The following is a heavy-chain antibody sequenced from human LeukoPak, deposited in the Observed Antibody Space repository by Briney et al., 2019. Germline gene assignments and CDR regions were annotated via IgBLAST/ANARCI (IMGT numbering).Heavy chain of an antibody. J-gene: IGHJ1*01. D-gene: IGHD3-22*01. CDR3: ARRRYYDSTGYLE. Sequence: SETLSLTCTISGGFISSSSYYWGWIRQPPGKGLEWIGDIYYSGSTYYNPALKSRVSMSIDTSNNQFSLELRSVAAADTALYYCARRRYYDSTGYLEWGQGTLVTVTS. CDR2: IYYSGST. CDR1: GGFISSSSYY. V-gene: IGHV4-39*01.